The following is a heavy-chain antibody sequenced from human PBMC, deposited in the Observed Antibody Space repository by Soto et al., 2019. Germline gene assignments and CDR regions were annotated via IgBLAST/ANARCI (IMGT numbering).Heavy chain of an antibody. CDR3: AAGEASSRNLAPYYLDF. Sequence: TLSLTCTVSGGSMKNYFWTWIRQPPGKGLEWIGYIHYSGTTSFFPSYNPSLRSRVTISEDTSKNQFSLKLLSVTTADTAVYFCAAGEASSRNLAPYYLDFWGQGTLVTVSS. CDR2: IHYSGTT. J-gene: IGHJ4*02. D-gene: IGHD6-13*01. CDR1: GGSMKNYF. V-gene: IGHV4-59*01.